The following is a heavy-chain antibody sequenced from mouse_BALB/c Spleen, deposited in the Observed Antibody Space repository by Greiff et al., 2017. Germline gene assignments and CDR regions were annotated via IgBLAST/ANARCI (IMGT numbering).Heavy chain of an antibody. Sequence: EVKLVESGGGLVKPGGSLKLSCAASGFTFSSYTMSWVRQTPEKRLEWVATISSGGSYTYYPDSVKGRFTISRDNAKNTLYLQMSSLKSEDTAMYYCTRVAGAMDYWGQGTSVTVSS. V-gene: IGHV5-6-4*01. CDR3: TRVAGAMDY. J-gene: IGHJ4*01. CDR2: ISSGGSYT. CDR1: GFTFSSYT.